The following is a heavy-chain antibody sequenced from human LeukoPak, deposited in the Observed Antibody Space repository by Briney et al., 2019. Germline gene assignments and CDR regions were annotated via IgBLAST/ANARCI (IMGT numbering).Heavy chain of an antibody. D-gene: IGHD2-2*01. CDR2: IHSSGST. CDR3: ARVGRYCSSTSCYWGWFDP. Sequence: SETLSLTCNVSGDSISTYNWSWIRQPAGKGLEWIGRIHSSGSTNYNSSLKSRVTMSIDTSKNQFSLKLSSVTAADPAVYYCARVGRYCSSTSCYWGWFDPWGQGTLVTVSS. J-gene: IGHJ5*02. V-gene: IGHV4-4*07. CDR1: GDSISTYN.